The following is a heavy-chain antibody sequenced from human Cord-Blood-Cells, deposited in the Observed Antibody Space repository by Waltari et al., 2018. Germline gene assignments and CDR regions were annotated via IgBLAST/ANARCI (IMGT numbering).Heavy chain of an antibody. D-gene: IGHD4-17*01. CDR1: GYSISSGYY. J-gene: IGHJ6*02. CDR2: IYHSGST. Sequence: QVQLQESGPGLVKPSETLSLTCAVSGYSISSGYYWGWIRQPPGKGLEWIGSIYHSGSTYYNPSLKSRVTISVDTSKNQFSLKLSSVTAADTAVYYCARLDDYGDHYYYGMDVWGQGTTVTVSS. V-gene: IGHV4-38-2*01. CDR3: ARLDDYGDHYYYGMDV.